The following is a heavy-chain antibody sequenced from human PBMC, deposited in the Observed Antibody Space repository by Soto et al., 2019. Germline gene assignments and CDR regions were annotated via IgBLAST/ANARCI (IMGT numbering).Heavy chain of an antibody. V-gene: IGHV3-23*01. CDR2: ISGSGGST. D-gene: IGHD2-2*01. CDR1: GFTFSSCA. Sequence: EVQVLESGGGLVQPGGSLRLSCAASGFTFSSCAMSWVLQAPGKGLEWVSAISGSGGSTVYADPVQGRFTISRDTSKTTMYLQMNSLGAEDTAVYYCEKGRGYCSITSCYVASDYWGQGTLVTVSS. J-gene: IGHJ4*02. CDR3: EKGRGYCSITSCYVASDY.